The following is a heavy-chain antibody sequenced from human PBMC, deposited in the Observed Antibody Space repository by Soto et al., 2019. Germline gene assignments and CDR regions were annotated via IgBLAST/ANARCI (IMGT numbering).Heavy chain of an antibody. D-gene: IGHD2-15*01. CDR1: GGTFSSFA. V-gene: IGHV1-69*06. CDR3: TKGYCSGGSCYSGDYYYGMDV. CDR2: IIPIFGTA. Sequence: SVKVSCKASGGTFSSFAISWVRQAPGQGLEWMGGIIPIFGTANYAQKFQGRVTITADKSTSTAYMELSSLRSEDTAVYYCTKGYCSGGSCYSGDYYYGMDVWGQGTTVTVSS. J-gene: IGHJ6*02.